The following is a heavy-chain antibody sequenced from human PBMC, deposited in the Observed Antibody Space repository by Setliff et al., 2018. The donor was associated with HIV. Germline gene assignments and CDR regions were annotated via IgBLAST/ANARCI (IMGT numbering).Heavy chain of an antibody. V-gene: IGHV3-30*18. D-gene: IGHD1-1*01. Sequence: LVESGGGLVQPGGSLRLSCVVSGFTFENSAMHWVRQAPDKGLRWVASISEDARYGLYGQSVKGRFTISRDNSKNTLYLQMRSLRPDDTAVYYCAQDRRGGVWNDALHYMDVWGRGTTVTVS. CDR1: GFTFENSA. CDR3: AQDRRGGVWNDALHYMDV. CDR2: ISEDARYG. J-gene: IGHJ6*03.